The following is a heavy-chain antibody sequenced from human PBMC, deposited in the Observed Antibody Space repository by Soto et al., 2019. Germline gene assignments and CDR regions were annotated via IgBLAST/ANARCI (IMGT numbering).Heavy chain of an antibody. V-gene: IGHV3-48*03. Sequence: EVQLVESGGGLVQPGGSLRLSCAASGFSFHSYGMDWVRQGPGKGLEWISHISMSGTTKFYADSVKGRFTISRDNGKNLMFLEMNRVRDGDTAVYFCVSDGYNYFDHWGQGILVTVSS. CDR2: ISMSGTTK. CDR1: GFSFHSYG. CDR3: VSDGYNYFDH. J-gene: IGHJ4*02. D-gene: IGHD5-18*01.